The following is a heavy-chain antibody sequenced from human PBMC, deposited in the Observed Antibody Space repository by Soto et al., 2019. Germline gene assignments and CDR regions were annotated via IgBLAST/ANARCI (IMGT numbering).Heavy chain of an antibody. CDR3: ARVERGTATTVVDDFDI. D-gene: IGHD1-1*01. CDR2: MSHSGGT. V-gene: IGHV4-34*01. Sequence: QVQLQQWGAGLLKPSETLSLTCAVYGGFVSSGSYYWSWIRQPPGKGLEWIGEMSHSGGTHFNPSLKSRVTISVDTSKNQFALKMSSVTAADTDLYYCARVERGTATTVVDDFDIWGPGTMVTVSS. CDR1: GGFVSSGSYY. J-gene: IGHJ3*02.